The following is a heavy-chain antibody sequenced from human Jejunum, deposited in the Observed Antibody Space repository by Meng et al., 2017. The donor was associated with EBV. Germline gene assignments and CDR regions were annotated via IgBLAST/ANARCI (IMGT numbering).Heavy chain of an antibody. D-gene: IGHD6-6*01. Sequence: QITLKESGPTLVKPAQTLTLTCTFSGFSLSTSGVGVGWIRQPPGKALEFLALVYWDDYKPFSPSLKNRLTITKDTSKNQVVFTMTNMDPVDTATYYCAHRKDGTFDFWGQGTLVTVAA. V-gene: IGHV2-5*02. J-gene: IGHJ4*02. CDR1: GFSLSTSGVG. CDR3: AHRKDGTFDF. CDR2: VYWDDYK.